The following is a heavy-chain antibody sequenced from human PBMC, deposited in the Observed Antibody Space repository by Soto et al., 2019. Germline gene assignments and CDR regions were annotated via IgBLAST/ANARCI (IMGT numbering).Heavy chain of an antibody. D-gene: IGHD3-22*01. Sequence: LRLSCAASGFTLNSYAMNWVRQAPGKGLEWVSGISARGEKTYYADSVKGRFTISRDNSKNTVYLQMNSLRAKDTAVFYCAKALPMYYYDSSGYSDYYYDMDVWGQGTTVTVSS. CDR2: ISARGEKT. J-gene: IGHJ6*02. V-gene: IGHV3-23*01. CDR1: GFTLNSYA. CDR3: AKALPMYYYDSSGYSDYYYDMDV.